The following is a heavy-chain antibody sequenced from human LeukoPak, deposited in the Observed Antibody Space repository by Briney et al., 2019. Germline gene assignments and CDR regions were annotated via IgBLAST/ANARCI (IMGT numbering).Heavy chain of an antibody. CDR1: GGTFSSYA. Sequence: ASVKVSCKASGGTFSSYAISWVRQATGQGLEWMGWMNPNSGNTGYAQKFQGRVTMTRNTSISTAYMELSSLRSEDTAVYYCARVSDYYDSSGYWFDPWGQGTLVTVSS. J-gene: IGHJ5*02. CDR2: MNPNSGNT. D-gene: IGHD3-22*01. CDR3: ARVSDYYDSSGYWFDP. V-gene: IGHV1-8*02.